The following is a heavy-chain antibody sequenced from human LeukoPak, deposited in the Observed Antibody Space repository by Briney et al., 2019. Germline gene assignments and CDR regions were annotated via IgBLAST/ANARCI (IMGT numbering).Heavy chain of an antibody. V-gene: IGHV4-39*01. Sequence: PSETLSLTCPVSGGSINSSDYYWGWIRQPPGKGLEWIGSIYYSGTTYYTPSLKSRVTISVDTSKNQFSLKLSSVTAADTAVYYCARGRYSSGWFDYWGQGTLVTVSS. CDR1: GGSINSSDYY. CDR2: IYYSGTT. D-gene: IGHD6-19*01. CDR3: ARGRYSSGWFDY. J-gene: IGHJ4*02.